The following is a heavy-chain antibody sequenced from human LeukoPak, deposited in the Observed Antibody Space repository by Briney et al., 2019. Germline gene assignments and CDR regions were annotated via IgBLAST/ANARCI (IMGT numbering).Heavy chain of an antibody. J-gene: IGHJ4*02. Sequence: SQTLSLTCTVSGGSISSNNYYWSWIRQPAGKGLEWIGRISPSGGTNYNPSLKSRVTISVDTSKNQFSLKLTSVTAADTAVYYCARGRRVATGTTEGHFDYWGQGTLVTVSS. CDR1: GGSISSNNYY. V-gene: IGHV4-61*02. CDR2: ISPSGGT. CDR3: ARGRRVATGTTEGHFDY. D-gene: IGHD1-1*01.